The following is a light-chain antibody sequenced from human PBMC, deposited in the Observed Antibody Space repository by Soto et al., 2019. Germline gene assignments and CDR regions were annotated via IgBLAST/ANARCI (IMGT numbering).Light chain of an antibody. J-gene: IGKJ1*01. V-gene: IGKV1-39*01. Sequence: DIQMTQSPSSLSASVGDRVTITCRASQSIMSHLNWYQHKSGKAPKLLIYAASSLHSGVPSRFSGSGAGTDFTLTISSLQAEDFGTYYCQQAYNTPRTCGQGTKVEIK. CDR1: QSIMSH. CDR2: AAS. CDR3: QQAYNTPRT.